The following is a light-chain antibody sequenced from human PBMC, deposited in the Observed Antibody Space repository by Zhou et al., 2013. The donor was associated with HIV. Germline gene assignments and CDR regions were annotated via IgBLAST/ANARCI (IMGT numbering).Light chain of an antibody. V-gene: IGKV1-9*01. CDR2: AAS. J-gene: IGKJ1*01. Sequence: TQLTQSPSSLSASLGDRVTITCRASQGISTYLAWYQQKPGKAPKLLIYAASTLQSGVPSRFSGSGSGTDFTLTISSLQSEDFAVYYCQQYNNWPWTFGQGTKVEIK. CDR3: QQYNNWPWT. CDR1: QGISTY.